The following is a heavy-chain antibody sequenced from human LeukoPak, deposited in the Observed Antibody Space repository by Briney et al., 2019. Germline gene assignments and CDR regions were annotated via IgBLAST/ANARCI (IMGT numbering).Heavy chain of an antibody. V-gene: IGHV4-39*01. CDR2: IHYRGST. Sequence: TSETLSLTCTVSGGSISSSSYYWAWLRPPPGKGLEWIGTIHYRGSTYYNPSLKSRVTISVDTSKNQFSLKLSAATAADTAVYYCWFHLGSYWGQGTLVTVSS. CDR1: GGSISSSSYY. CDR3: WFHLGSY. D-gene: IGHD3-10*01. J-gene: IGHJ4*02.